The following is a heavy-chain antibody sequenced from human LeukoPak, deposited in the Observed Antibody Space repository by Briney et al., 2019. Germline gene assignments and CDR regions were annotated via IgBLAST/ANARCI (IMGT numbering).Heavy chain of an antibody. J-gene: IGHJ4*02. Sequence: SETLSLTCTVSGGSISSSNYYWGWIRQPPGKGLEWIGYNYYSGSAYYNPSLKSRGTISVDTSKNQFSLKLSSVTAADTAVYYCASMKGHQSGIDYWGQGTLVTVSS. CDR3: ASMKGHQSGIDY. CDR1: GGSISSSNYY. V-gene: IGHV4-30-4*08. CDR2: NYYSGSA. D-gene: IGHD3-3*01.